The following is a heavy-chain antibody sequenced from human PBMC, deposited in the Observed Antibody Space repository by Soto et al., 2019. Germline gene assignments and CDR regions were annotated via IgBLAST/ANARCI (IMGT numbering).Heavy chain of an antibody. V-gene: IGHV4-39*01. J-gene: IGHJ5*02. Sequence: LSLTHTVSGGSHSRGGFYSGWVRQQPGKGLEWVGYIYYSGTTYYNPSLKSRVTISVDTSKNQFSLKLTSVTAADTSMYYCVRHPILGYCSGFSCFPSDHWGQGSLVTVSS. CDR3: VRHPILGYCSGFSCFPSDH. D-gene: IGHD2-15*01. CDR1: GGSHSRGGFY. CDR2: IYYSGTT.